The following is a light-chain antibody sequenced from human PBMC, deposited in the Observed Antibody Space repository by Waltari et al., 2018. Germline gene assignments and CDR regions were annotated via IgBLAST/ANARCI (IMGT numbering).Light chain of an antibody. CDR3: QSADSTYVG. J-gene: IGLJ2*01. CDR2: KDS. Sequence: SYELTQPPSVSVSPGQTARITCSGDALPTQYGYWYQQKPGQAPVLLIYKDSEKPSGIPERFSGSSSGTTVTLTISGVQAEDEADYFCQSADSTYVGFGGGTKLTVL. CDR1: ALPTQY. V-gene: IGLV3-25*03.